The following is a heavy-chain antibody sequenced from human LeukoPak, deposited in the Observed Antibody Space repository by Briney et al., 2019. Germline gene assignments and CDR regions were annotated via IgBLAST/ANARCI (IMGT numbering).Heavy chain of an antibody. CDR3: ARDQGVGATARGRGAFDI. V-gene: IGHV3-9*01. CDR1: GFTFDDYA. CDR2: ISWNSGSI. D-gene: IGHD1-26*01. Sequence: GGSLRLPCAASGFTFDDYAMHWVRQAPGKGLEWVSGISWNSGSIGYADSVKGRFTISRDNAKNSLYLQMNSLRAEDTAVYYCARDQGVGATARGRGAFDIWGQGTMVTVSS. J-gene: IGHJ3*02.